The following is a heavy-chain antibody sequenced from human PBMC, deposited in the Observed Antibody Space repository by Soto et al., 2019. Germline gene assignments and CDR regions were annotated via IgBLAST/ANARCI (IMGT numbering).Heavy chain of an antibody. Sequence: EVQLVESGGGLVKPGGSLRLSCAASGFSFSDAWMTWVRQAPGAGLEWVGHIKSKPDGGTTDYAAPVKGRFTISRDASKTTLYLRMNSLKTEDTAISYCTTDPHSTGTKYWGQGTLVTVSS. CDR2: IKSKPDGGTT. V-gene: IGHV3-15*01. CDR3: TTDPHSTGTKY. J-gene: IGHJ4*02. CDR1: GFSFSDAW. D-gene: IGHD1-1*01.